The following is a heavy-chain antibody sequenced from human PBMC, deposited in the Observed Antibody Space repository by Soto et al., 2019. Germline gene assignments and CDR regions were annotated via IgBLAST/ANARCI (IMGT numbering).Heavy chain of an antibody. CDR1: GGSISSSSYY. Sequence: SETLSLTCTVSGGSISSSSYYWGWIRQPPGKGLEWIGSIYYSGSTYYNPSLKSRVTISVDTSKNQFSLKLSSVTAADTAVYYCARLRQYYYYMDVLGKGTTVNASS. CDR2: IYYSGST. V-gene: IGHV4-39*01. J-gene: IGHJ6*03. CDR3: ARLRQYYYYMDV. D-gene: IGHD3-10*01.